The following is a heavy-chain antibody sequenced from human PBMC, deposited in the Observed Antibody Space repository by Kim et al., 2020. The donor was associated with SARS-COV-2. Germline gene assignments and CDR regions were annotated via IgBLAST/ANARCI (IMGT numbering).Heavy chain of an antibody. CDR3: ARARLSSNGDYPVY. D-gene: IGHD3-22*01. CDR1: GYTFNSYY. Sequence: ASVKVSCKTSGYTFNSYYIHWVRQAPGQGLEWMGRINPNSGDTNYAQNFQGRVTMTRDTSISTAYMELTRLTSDDTAVYYCARARLSSNGDYPVYYGQVT. V-gene: IGHV1-2*06. J-gene: IGHJ4*02. CDR2: INPNSGDT.